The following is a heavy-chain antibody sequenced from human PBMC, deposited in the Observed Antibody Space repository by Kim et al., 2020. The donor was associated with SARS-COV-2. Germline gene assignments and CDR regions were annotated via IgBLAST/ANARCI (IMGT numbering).Heavy chain of an antibody. CDR2: IKEDGSET. D-gene: IGHD2-2*01. Sequence: GGSLRLSCATSGVSFSSYWMSWVRQVPGKGLEWVASIKEDGSETYYVDSVKGRFTISRDNAKNSLYLQMSSLRAEDTAVYHCAREVRVPAALEGYYFSG. J-gene: IGHJ6*01. CDR3: AREVRVPAALEGYYFSG. V-gene: IGHV3-7*01. CDR1: GVSFSSYW.